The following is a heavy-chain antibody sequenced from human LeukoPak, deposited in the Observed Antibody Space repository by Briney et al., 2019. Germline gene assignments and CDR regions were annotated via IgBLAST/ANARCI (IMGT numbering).Heavy chain of an antibody. CDR1: GFTFSSYC. J-gene: IGHJ6*03. V-gene: IGHV3-7*01. Sequence: PGGSLRLSCAASGFTFSSYCMSWVRQAPGKGLEWVANIKQDGSEKYYVDSVKGRFTISRDNAKNSLYLQMNSLRAEDTAVYYCAREAYYYGSGSYPQQYYYYYYMDVWGKGTTVTISS. D-gene: IGHD3-10*01. CDR2: IKQDGSEK. CDR3: AREAYYYGSGSYPQQYYYYYYMDV.